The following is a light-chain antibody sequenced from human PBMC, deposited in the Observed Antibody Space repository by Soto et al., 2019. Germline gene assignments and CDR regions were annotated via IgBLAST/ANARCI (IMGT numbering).Light chain of an antibody. CDR2: DVR. J-gene: IGLJ1*01. CDR3: GSYSSTSTPVV. V-gene: IGLV2-14*01. Sequence: QSALTQPASVSGSPGQSITIPCTGTSSDIGHYDYVSWYQQHPGKAPTLLIFDVRNRPSGVSDRFSGSKSGNTASLTISGLQAEDEADYYCGSYSSTSTPVVLGTGTKVTVL. CDR1: SSDIGHYDY.